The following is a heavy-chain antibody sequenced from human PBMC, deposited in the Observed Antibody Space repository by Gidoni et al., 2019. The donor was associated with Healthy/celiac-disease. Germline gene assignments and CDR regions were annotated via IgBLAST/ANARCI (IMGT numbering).Heavy chain of an antibody. J-gene: IGHJ5*02. D-gene: IGHD4-17*01. CDR3: ARDLREADYGDGGRLGGWFDP. V-gene: IGHV1-46*01. CDR1: GYSFTSYY. Sequence: QVQLVQSGAEVKKPGASVKGSCKASGYSFTSYYLPWVRQAPGQGLEWMGIINPSGGSTSYAQQFQGRVTMTRDTSTSTVYMELSSLRSEDTAVYYCARDLREADYGDGGRLGGWFDPWGQGTLVTVSS. CDR2: INPSGGST.